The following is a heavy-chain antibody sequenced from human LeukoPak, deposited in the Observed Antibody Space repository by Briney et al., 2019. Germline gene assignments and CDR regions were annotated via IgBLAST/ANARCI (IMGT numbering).Heavy chain of an antibody. CDR1: GGTFSSYT. D-gene: IGHD1-26*01. CDR2: IIPILGIA. V-gene: IGHV1-69*02. CDR3: ARRSELYYFDY. J-gene: IGHJ4*02. Sequence: ASVKVSCKASGGTFSSYTISWVRQAPGQGLEWMGRIIPILGIANYAQKFQGRVTITADESTSTAYMELSSLRSEDTAVYYCARRSELYYFDYWGQGTLVTVSS.